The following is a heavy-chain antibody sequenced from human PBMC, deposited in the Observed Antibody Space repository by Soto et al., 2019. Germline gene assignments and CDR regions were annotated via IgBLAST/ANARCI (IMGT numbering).Heavy chain of an antibody. D-gene: IGHD3-16*01. J-gene: IGHJ4*02. V-gene: IGHV3-48*03. CDR1: GFTFSSYE. Sequence: PGGSLRLSCAASGFTFSSYEMNWVRQAPGKGLEWVSYISSSGNTIYYADSVQGRFTISRDNAKNSLNLQMNSLRAEDTAVYYCATYRWGSSIDYWGQGTLVTVSS. CDR3: ATYRWGSSIDY. CDR2: ISSSGNTI.